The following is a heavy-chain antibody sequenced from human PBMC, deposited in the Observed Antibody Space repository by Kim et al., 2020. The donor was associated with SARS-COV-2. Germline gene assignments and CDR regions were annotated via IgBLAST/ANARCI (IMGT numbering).Heavy chain of an antibody. CDR2: ISWNSGSI. CDR3: AKDRREWLSDYYYYYMDV. CDR1: GFTFGDHA. Sequence: GGSLRLSCAASGFTFGDHAMHWVRQAPGKGLEWVSGISWNSGSIGYADSVKGRFTISRDNAKNSLYLQMNSLRAEDTALYYCAKDRREWLSDYYYYYMDVWGKGSTVTVS. V-gene: IGHV3-9*01. D-gene: IGHD3-3*01. J-gene: IGHJ6*03.